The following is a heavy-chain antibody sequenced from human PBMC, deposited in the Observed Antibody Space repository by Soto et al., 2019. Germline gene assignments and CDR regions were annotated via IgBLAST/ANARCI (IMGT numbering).Heavy chain of an antibody. D-gene: IGHD3-3*01. Sequence: SLRLSCSASGFTFSSYAMHWVRQAPGKGLEYVSAISSNGGSTYYADSVKGRFTISRDNSKNTLYLQMSSLRAEDTAVYYCVKPYYDFWSGPYYFDYWGQGTLVTVSS. J-gene: IGHJ4*02. CDR3: VKPYYDFWSGPYYFDY. V-gene: IGHV3-64D*08. CDR1: GFTFSSYA. CDR2: ISSNGGST.